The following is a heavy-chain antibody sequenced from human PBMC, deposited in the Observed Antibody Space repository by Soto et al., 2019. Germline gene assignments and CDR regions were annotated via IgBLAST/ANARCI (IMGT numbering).Heavy chain of an antibody. CDR3: ARRYVRERWLQSTTDWYFDL. CDR1: GYTFTSYD. Sequence: QVQLVQSGAEVKKPGASVKVSCKASGYTFTSYDINWVRQATGQGLEWMVWMNPNSGNTGYAQKFQGRVTMTRNTSISTPYMELSSLRSEDTAVYYCARRYVRERWLQSTTDWYFDLWGRGTLVTVSS. D-gene: IGHD1-1*01. V-gene: IGHV1-8*01. CDR2: MNPNSGNT. J-gene: IGHJ2*01.